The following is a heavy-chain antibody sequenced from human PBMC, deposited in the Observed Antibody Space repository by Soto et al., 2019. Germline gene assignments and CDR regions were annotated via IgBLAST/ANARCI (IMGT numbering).Heavy chain of an antibody. CDR3: VRTLNILTGPFDY. V-gene: IGHV1-3*01. CDR2: INAGNSNT. J-gene: IGHJ4*02. D-gene: IGHD3-9*01. CDR1: GYTFTSYA. Sequence: GASVKVSCKTSGYTFTSYAIHWVRQAPGQRLEWMGWINAGNSNTKYSQKFQGRVTITRDTSASTAYMELSSLRSEDTAVYYCVRTLNILTGPFDYWGQGTLVTVSS.